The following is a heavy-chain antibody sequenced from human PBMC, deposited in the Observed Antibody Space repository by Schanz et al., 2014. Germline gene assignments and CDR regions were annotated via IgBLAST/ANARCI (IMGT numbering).Heavy chain of an antibody. D-gene: IGHD6-13*01. V-gene: IGHV3-74*01. CDR2: INSVGSNT. CDR1: GFTFSSHW. J-gene: IGHJ4*02. Sequence: EVQLVQSGGGLVQPGGSLRLSCAASGFTFSSHWMHWVRQDPGKGLVWVARINSVGSNTDYADSVTGRFTISRDNAKNTLYLQMNTLRAEDTAVYYCARDQGYTTSWHICDLWGQGTLVTVSS. CDR3: ARDQGYTTSWHICDL.